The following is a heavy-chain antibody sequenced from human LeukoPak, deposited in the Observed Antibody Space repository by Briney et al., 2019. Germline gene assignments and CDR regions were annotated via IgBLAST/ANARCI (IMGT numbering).Heavy chain of an antibody. V-gene: IGHV3-30-3*01. D-gene: IGHD5-18*01. CDR3: ARDHGYSYGKPPDY. Sequence: PGGSLRLSCAASGFTFSSYAMHWVRQAPGKGLEWVAVISYDGSNKYYADSVKGRFTISRDNSKNTLYLQMNSLRAEDTAVYYCARDHGYSYGKPPDYRGQGTLITVSS. J-gene: IGHJ4*02. CDR1: GFTFSSYA. CDR2: ISYDGSNK.